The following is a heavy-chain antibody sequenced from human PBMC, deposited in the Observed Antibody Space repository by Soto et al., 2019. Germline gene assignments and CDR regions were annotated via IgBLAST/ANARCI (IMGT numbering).Heavy chain of an antibody. CDR3: ARDANANVDIFLIAVAGQNGYYFDY. V-gene: IGHV3-33*01. Sequence: QVQLVESGGGVVQPGRSLRLSCAASGFTFSSYGMHWVRQAPGKGLEWVAVIWYDGSNKYYADSVKGRFTISRDNSKNTLYLQMNSLRAEDTAVYYCARDANANVDIFLIAVAGQNGYYFDYWGQGTLVTVSS. CDR1: GFTFSSYG. CDR2: IWYDGSNK. D-gene: IGHD6-19*01. J-gene: IGHJ4*02.